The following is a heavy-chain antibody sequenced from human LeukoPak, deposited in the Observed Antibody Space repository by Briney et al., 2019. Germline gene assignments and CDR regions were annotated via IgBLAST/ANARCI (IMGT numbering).Heavy chain of an antibody. V-gene: IGHV1-46*01. D-gene: IGHD3-22*01. CDR3: ARGRQYYYDSSDYYYEGDAFDI. CDR1: STFSRYY. CDR2: IDPSGGST. Sequence: ASVKVSCNTFSTFSRYYTHWVRQAPGQGLEWMGIIDPSGGSTRYAQKFQGRVTMTRDMSTSTVYMELSSLRSEDTAVYYCARGRQYYYDSSDYYYEGDAFDIWGQGTMVTVFS. J-gene: IGHJ3*02.